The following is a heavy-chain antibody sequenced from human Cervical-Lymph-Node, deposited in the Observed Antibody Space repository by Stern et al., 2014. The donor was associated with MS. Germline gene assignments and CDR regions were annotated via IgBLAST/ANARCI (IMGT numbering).Heavy chain of an antibody. CDR2: IYWDDSK. Sequence: QVTLKESGPTLVKPTQTLTLTCTFSGFSLSTRGVGVGWIRQPPGKALEWLACIYWDDSKRYSPSLKNRLTITKDTSKNQVVLTMNNVDPVDTATFYCATHAPGVVPAALDYWGQGTLVTVS. V-gene: IGHV2-5*02. D-gene: IGHD2-2*01. J-gene: IGHJ4*02. CDR1: GFSLSTRGVG. CDR3: ATHAPGVVPAALDY.